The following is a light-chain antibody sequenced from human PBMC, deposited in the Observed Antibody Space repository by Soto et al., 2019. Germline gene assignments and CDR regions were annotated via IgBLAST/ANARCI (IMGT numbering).Light chain of an antibody. V-gene: IGKV1-39*01. CDR2: AAS. CDR1: QSISSY. Sequence: DIPMTQSPSSLSASVGDRVTITCRASQSISSYLNWYQQKPGKAPKLLIYAASSLQSGVPSRLSGSGSGTDFTLTISSLQPEDFATYYCQQSYSTPPFTFGPGTKVDIK. J-gene: IGKJ3*01. CDR3: QQSYSTPPFT.